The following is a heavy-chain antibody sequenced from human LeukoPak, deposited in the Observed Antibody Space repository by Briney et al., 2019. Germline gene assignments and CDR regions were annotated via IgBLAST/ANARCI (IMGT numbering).Heavy chain of an antibody. D-gene: IGHD4-17*01. Sequence: SQPLSLTCSGSNYSISNSLYWGWLRQPPGRGREWIGSIYRSGSTFYNPSLKSRVTISLDTSKNQFSLKLSSVTAADTAVYFCARGTYGYYMDVWGKGTTVTVSS. CDR1: NYSISNSLY. CDR3: ARGTYGYYMDV. V-gene: IGHV4-38-2*02. CDR2: IYRSGST. J-gene: IGHJ6*03.